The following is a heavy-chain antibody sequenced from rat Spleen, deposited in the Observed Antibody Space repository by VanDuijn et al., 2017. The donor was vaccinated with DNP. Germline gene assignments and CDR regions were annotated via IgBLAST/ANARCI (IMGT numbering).Heavy chain of an antibody. CDR2: VSSGGNT. D-gene: IGHD1-1*01. CDR3: TSRLHD. J-gene: IGHJ2*01. CDR1: GFSLTNYA. Sequence: QVQLKESGPGLVQPSQTLSLTCTVSGFSLTNYAVGWVRQPPGKGLEWIAAVSSGGNTYYNSGLKSRLSISRDTSKSQVFLKVNTLQTEDTAIYFCTSRLHDWGQGVMVTVSS. V-gene: IGHV2S12*01.